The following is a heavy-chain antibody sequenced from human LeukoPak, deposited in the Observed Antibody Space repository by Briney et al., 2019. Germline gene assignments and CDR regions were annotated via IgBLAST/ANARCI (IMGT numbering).Heavy chain of an antibody. CDR1: GFTFSRYW. D-gene: IGHD2-2*02. J-gene: IGHJ4*02. Sequence: GGSLRLSCAASGFTFSRYWMSWVRQAPGKGLEWVANIKQDGSEKYYVDSVKGRFTISRDTAKDSLYLQMNSLRAEDTAVYFCARLVGYCSSTSCYRYFDYWGQGTLVTVSS. V-gene: IGHV3-7*01. CDR3: ARLVGYCSSTSCYRYFDY. CDR2: IKQDGSEK.